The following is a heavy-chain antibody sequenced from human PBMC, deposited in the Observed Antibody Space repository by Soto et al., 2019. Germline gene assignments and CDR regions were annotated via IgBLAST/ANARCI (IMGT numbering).Heavy chain of an antibody. CDR3: ARGVSRRGRAFDI. CDR2: IYYSGST. J-gene: IGHJ3*02. Sequence: PSETLSLTCTVSGGSISSSSYYWGWIRQPPGKGLEWIGSIYYSGSTYYNPSLKSRVTISVDTSKNQFSLKLSSVTAADTAVYYCARGVSRRGRAFDIWGQGTMVTVS. D-gene: IGHD2-8*01. V-gene: IGHV4-39*01. CDR1: GGSISSSSYY.